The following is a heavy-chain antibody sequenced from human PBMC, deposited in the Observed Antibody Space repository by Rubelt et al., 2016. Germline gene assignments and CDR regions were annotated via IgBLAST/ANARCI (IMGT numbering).Heavy chain of an antibody. CDR2: ISSSSTTI. D-gene: IGHD2-2*01. V-gene: IGHV3-48*04. J-gene: IGHJ6*02. Sequence: EWVSFISSSSTTIYYADSVKGRFTISRDNAKNSLYLQMNSLRAEDTAVYYCAASTSNHYGMDVWGQGTTVTVSS. CDR3: AASTSNHYGMDV.